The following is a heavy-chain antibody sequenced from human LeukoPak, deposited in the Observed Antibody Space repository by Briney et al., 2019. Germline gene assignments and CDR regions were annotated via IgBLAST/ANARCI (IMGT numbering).Heavy chain of an antibody. Sequence: GGSLRLSCAASGFTFDDYALHWVRQAPGKGLEWVSLISWDGGSTYYADSVKGRFTISRDNSKNSLYLQMNSLRAEDTALYYCAKAASSSGWGLLIDYWGQGTLVTVSS. V-gene: IGHV3-43D*03. CDR2: ISWDGGST. CDR3: AKAASSSGWGLLIDY. CDR1: GFTFDDYA. D-gene: IGHD6-19*01. J-gene: IGHJ4*02.